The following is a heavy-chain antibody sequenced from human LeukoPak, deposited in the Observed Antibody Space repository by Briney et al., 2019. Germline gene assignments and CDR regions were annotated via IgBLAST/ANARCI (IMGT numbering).Heavy chain of an antibody. CDR1: GYTFTSYA. CDR3: ARAYGDYFDYFDY. D-gene: IGHD4-17*01. CDR2: INAGNGNT. Sequence: ASVKVSCKASGYTFTSYAMHWVRQAPGQRLEWMGWINAGNGNTKYSQKFQGRVTITRDTSASTAYMELSSLGSEDTAVYYCARAYGDYFDYFDYWGQGTLVTVSS. V-gene: IGHV1-3*01. J-gene: IGHJ4*02.